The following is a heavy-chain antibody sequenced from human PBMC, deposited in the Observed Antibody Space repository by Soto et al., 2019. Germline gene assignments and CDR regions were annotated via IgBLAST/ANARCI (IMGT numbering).Heavy chain of an antibody. CDR2: MSGNGGSA. J-gene: IGHJ4*02. CDR1: GFTFSSYA. D-gene: IGHD3-3*01. CDR3: AKGPIFGVENIYDY. V-gene: IGHV3-23*01. Sequence: EVQLLESGGGLLQPGGSLRLSCAASGFTFSSYAMSWVRQAPGKGLEWVSGMSGNGGSAYYADSGKGRFTISRDNSKKTLYLQMNSLRAEDTAVYYCAKGPIFGVENIYDYWGQGTLVTVS.